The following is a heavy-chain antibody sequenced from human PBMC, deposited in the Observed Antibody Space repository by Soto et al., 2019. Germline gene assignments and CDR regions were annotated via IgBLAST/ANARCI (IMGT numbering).Heavy chain of an antibody. V-gene: IGHV1-58*02. CDR3: AASGGSGSYYIDY. CDR2: IVVGSGNT. CDR1: GFTFTSSA. D-gene: IGHD3-10*01. J-gene: IGHJ4*02. Sequence: SVKVSCKASGFTFTSSAMQWVRQARGQRLEWIGWIVVGSGNTNYAQKFQERVTITRDMSTSTAYMELSSLRSEDTAVYYCAASGGSGSYYIDYWGQGTLVTVSS.